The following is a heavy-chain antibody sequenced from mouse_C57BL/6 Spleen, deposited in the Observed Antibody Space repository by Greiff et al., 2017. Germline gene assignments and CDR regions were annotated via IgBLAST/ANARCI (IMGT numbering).Heavy chain of an antibody. D-gene: IGHD1-1*01. V-gene: IGHV1-81*01. Sequence: QVQLKESGAELARPGASVKLSCKASGYTFTSYGISWVKQRTGQGLEWIGEIYPRSGNTYYNEKFKGKATLTADKSSSTAYMELRSLTSEDSAVYFCAREHYGSSSPWFAYWGQGTLVTVSA. CDR2: IYPRSGNT. J-gene: IGHJ3*01. CDR1: GYTFTSYG. CDR3: AREHYGSSSPWFAY.